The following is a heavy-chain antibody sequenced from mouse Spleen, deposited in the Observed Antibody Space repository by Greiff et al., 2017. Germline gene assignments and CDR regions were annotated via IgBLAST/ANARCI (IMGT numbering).Heavy chain of an antibody. V-gene: IGHV1-54*01. Sequence: QVQLQQSGAELVRPGTSVKVSCKASGYAFTNYLIEWVKQRPGQGLECIGVINPGSGGTNYNEKFKGKATLTADKSSSTAYMQLSSLTSEDSAVYFCARSGLVHSEGFAYWGQGTLVTVSA. CDR3: ARSGLVHSEGFAY. CDR2: INPGSGGT. CDR1: GYAFTNYL. J-gene: IGHJ3*01. D-gene: IGHD3-2*02.